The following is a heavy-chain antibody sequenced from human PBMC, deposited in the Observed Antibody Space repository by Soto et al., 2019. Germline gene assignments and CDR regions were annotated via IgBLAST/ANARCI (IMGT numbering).Heavy chain of an antibody. V-gene: IGHV2-5*02. CDR2: IYWDDDK. Sequence: SGPTLVNPTQTLTLTCTFSGFSLSTSGVGVGWIRQPPGKALEWLALIYWDDDKRYSPSLKSRLTIIKDTSKNQVVLTMSTMDPGDTAAYCGAHNVIETHYFDYWGQGTMVTVSS. CDR1: GFSLSTSGVG. CDR3: AHNVIETHYFDY. J-gene: IGHJ4*01.